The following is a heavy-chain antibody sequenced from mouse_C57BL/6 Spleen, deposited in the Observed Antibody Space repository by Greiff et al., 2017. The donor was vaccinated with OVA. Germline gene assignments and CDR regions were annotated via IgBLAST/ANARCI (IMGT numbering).Heavy chain of an antibody. CDR1: GYTFTSYW. CDR3: ARRNFTYYYAMDY. D-gene: IGHD1-1*01. CDR2: IDPSDSYT. V-gene: IGHV1-50*01. J-gene: IGHJ4*01. Sequence: VQLQQPGAELVKPGASVKLSCKASGYTFTSYWMQWVKQRPGQGLEWIGEIDPSDSYTNYNQKFKGKATLTVDTSSSTAYMQLSSLTSEDSAVYYCARRNFTYYYAMDYWGQGTSVTVSS.